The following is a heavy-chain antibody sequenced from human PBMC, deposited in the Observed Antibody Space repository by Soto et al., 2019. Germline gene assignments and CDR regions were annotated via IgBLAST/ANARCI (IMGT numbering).Heavy chain of an antibody. CDR3: VRDWFTFWCMDD. D-gene: IGHD3-10*01. CDR2: IKQDGSEK. J-gene: IGHJ6*02. V-gene: IGHV3-7*01. Sequence: PGGSLRLSCAASGFTFNSYAMNWVCQAPGKGLEWVANIKQDGSEKYYVDSVKGRFAIARDNAKYSLFLQMNNLRAEDTAVYYCVRDWFTFWCMDDWGQGTTVTVSS. CDR1: GFTFNSYA.